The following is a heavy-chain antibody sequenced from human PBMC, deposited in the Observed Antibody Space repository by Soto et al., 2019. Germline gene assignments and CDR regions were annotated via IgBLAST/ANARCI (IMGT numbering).Heavy chain of an antibody. CDR2: INPNSGGT. Sequence: ASVKVSCKASGYTFTGYYMHWVRQAPGQGLEWMGWINPNSGGTNYAQKFQGRVTMTRDTSISTAYMELSRLRSDDTAVYYCARDRRVDIVVVVAATDNYYYYGMDVWAKGPRSPSP. D-gene: IGHD2-15*01. V-gene: IGHV1-2*02. CDR3: ARDRRVDIVVVVAATDNYYYYGMDV. J-gene: IGHJ6*02. CDR1: GYTFTGYY.